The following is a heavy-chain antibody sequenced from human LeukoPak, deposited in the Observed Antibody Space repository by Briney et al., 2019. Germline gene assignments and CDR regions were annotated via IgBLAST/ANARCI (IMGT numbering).Heavy chain of an antibody. D-gene: IGHD5-18*01. V-gene: IGHV3-7*05. J-gene: IGHJ6*02. CDR3: APMAADTAMVGMDV. CDR2: IKRDGSEN. Sequence: GGSLRLSCAASGFTFSNYWISWVRQAPGKGLEWVANIKRDGSENYYVDSVKGRFTIFRDNAKNSLYLQMNSLRAADTAVYYCAPMAADTAMVGMDVWGQGTEVTVSS. CDR1: GFTFSNYW.